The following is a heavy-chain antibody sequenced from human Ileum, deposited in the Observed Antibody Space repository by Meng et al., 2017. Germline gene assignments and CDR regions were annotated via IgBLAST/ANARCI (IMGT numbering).Heavy chain of an antibody. CDR2: FHPGSGA. D-gene: IGHD2-21*01. J-gene: IGHJ4*02. Sequence: QVQLQEAGPGLVKPSGTLSLTCAVSGGSISGGTWWSWVRQPPGKGLQWIGQFHPGSGAAYNPSLETRVTISVDTSKNQFSLELTSVTAADTAVYYCAKNGAYCLESWGQGTLVTASS. V-gene: IGHV4-4*02. CDR3: AKNGAYCLES. CDR1: GGSISGGTW.